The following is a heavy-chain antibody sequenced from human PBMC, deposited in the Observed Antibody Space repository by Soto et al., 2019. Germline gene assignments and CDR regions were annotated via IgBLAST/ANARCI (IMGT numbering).Heavy chain of an antibody. CDR1: GYTFTSYG. D-gene: IGHD1-26*01. Sequence: ASVKVSCKASGYTFTSYGISWVRQAPGQGLEWMGWISAYNGNTNYAQKLQGRVTMTTDTSTSTAYKELRSLRSDDTAVYYCARDRRDSGSYFTFDYWGQGTLVTVSS. CDR2: ISAYNGNT. CDR3: ARDRRDSGSYFTFDY. J-gene: IGHJ4*02. V-gene: IGHV1-18*01.